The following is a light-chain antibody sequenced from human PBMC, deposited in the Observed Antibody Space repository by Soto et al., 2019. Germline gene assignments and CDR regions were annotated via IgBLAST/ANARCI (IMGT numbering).Light chain of an antibody. V-gene: IGLV2-14*01. J-gene: IGLJ2*01. CDR2: EVS. Sequence: QSALTQPASVSGSPGQSITLSCTGTSSDGGGFNYVSWYQQHPGKAPKLIIYEVSNRPSGVSNRFSASKSGNTATLTISGLQAGDEADYYCSSYTGSSALVVFGGGTKVTVL. CDR1: SSDGGGFNY. CDR3: SSYTGSSALVV.